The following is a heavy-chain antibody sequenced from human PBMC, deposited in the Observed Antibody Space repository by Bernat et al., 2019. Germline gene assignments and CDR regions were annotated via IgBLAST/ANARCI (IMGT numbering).Heavy chain of an antibody. J-gene: IGHJ4*02. D-gene: IGHD6-13*01. V-gene: IGHV5-51*01. CDR3: ARSIGYSSSWAVDY. CDR2: IYPGDSDT. Sequence: EVQLVQSGAEVKKPGESLKISCKGSGYSFTSYWIGWVRQMPGKGLEWMGIIYPGDSDTRYSPSLQGQITVSAEKSISTGYLQWSSLKASDSAMYYCARSIGYSSSWAVDYWGQGTLVTVSS. CDR1: GYSFTSYW.